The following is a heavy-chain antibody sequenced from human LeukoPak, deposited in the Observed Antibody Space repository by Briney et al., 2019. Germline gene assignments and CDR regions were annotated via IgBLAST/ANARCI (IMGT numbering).Heavy chain of an antibody. CDR1: GGSISSYY. Sequence: SETLSLTCTVSGGSISSYYWSWIRQPAGKGLEWIGRIYTSGSTNYNPSLKSRVTMSVDTSKNQFSLKLSSVTAADTAVYYCARGKSYYDFWSGYWSFDPWGQGTLVTVSS. D-gene: IGHD3-3*01. V-gene: IGHV4-4*07. CDR2: IYTSGST. J-gene: IGHJ5*02. CDR3: ARGKSYYDFWSGYWSFDP.